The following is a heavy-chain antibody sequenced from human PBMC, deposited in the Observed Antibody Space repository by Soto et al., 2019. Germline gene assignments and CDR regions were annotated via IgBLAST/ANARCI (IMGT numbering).Heavy chain of an antibody. V-gene: IGHV6-1*01. CDR3: ARDTKLPSSRWHTQDY. CDR2: TYYRSKWYN. D-gene: IGHD6-19*01. J-gene: IGHJ4*02. CDR1: GESVSSNSAA. Sequence: PSQTLSLTCVISGESVSSNSAAWNWIRQSPSRGLEWLGRTYYRSKWYNDYAVSVKSRITINPDTSKNQFSLQLNSVTPEDTAVHYCARDTKLPSSRWHTQDYWGQGTLVTVSS.